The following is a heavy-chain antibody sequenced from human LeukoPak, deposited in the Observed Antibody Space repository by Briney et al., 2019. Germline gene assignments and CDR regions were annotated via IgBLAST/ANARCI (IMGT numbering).Heavy chain of an antibody. CDR2: IYSGGNT. D-gene: IGHD5-12*01. CDR1: GFTVRSNY. J-gene: IGHJ5*02. CDR3: ARVNWDYDSRSFDP. V-gene: IGHV3-66*01. Sequence: TGGSLRLSCAASGFTVRSNYMSWVRQAPGKGLEWVSVIYSGGNTYYADSVKGRFTISRDNSKDTLYLQMNSLGVEDTAVYYCARVNWDYDSRSFDPWGQGTLVTVSS.